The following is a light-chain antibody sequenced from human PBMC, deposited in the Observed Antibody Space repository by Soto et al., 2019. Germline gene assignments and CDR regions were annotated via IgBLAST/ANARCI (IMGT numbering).Light chain of an antibody. V-gene: IGKV1-39*01. CDR1: QSISTY. CDR2: AAS. Sequence: DIQMTQSPSSLSASVGDGVTITCRASQSISTYLNWYQQKPGKAPKVLIYAASSLQSGVPSRFSASGSGTDFTLSISSLQPEDFATYYCQQSYSTPLTFGGGTKVEIK. J-gene: IGKJ4*01. CDR3: QQSYSTPLT.